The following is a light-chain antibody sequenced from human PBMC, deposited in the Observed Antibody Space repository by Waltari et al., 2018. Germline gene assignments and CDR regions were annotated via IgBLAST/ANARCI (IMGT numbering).Light chain of an antibody. CDR2: KAS. J-gene: IGKJ4*01. Sequence: DIKMTQSPSTLSASVGDRVIFRCRASQSISKWLAWYHQKPGKAPKLLIYKASTLESGVPSRFSGSGSGTEFTLTISSLQPEDFATYYCQQYNSYSLLSFGGGTKVEIK. V-gene: IGKV1-5*03. CDR3: QQYNSYSLLS. CDR1: QSISKW.